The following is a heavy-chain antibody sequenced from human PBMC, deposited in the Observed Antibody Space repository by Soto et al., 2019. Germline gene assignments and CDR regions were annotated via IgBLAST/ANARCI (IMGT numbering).Heavy chain of an antibody. Sequence: LRLSCAASGFTFSSYAMSWVRQAPGKGLEWVSAISGSGGSTYYADSVKGRFTISRDNSKNTLYLQMNSLRAEDTAVYYCAKWPAYYDFWSGYAYNWFDPWGQGTLVTVSS. CDR3: AKWPAYYDFWSGYAYNWFDP. CDR2: ISGSGGST. CDR1: GFTFSSYA. D-gene: IGHD3-3*01. J-gene: IGHJ5*02. V-gene: IGHV3-23*01.